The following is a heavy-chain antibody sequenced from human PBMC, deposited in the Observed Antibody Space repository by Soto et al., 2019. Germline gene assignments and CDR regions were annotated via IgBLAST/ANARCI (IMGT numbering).Heavy chain of an antibody. Sequence: GGSLRLSCAASGFTFSDSYVSWIRQAPGKGMEWISYITFSGNTVYYADSLKGRFTISRDNAKNSLYLQMNRLRAEETAVYYCARVSWREKYGMDVWGQGTTVTVSS. CDR2: ITFSGNTV. J-gene: IGHJ6*02. V-gene: IGHV3-11*01. CDR1: GFTFSDSY. CDR3: ARVSWREKYGMDV.